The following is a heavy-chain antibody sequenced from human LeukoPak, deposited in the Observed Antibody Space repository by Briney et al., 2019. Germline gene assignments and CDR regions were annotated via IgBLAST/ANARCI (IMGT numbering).Heavy chain of an antibody. CDR1: GFTVSSNY. Sequence: GGSLRLSCAASGFTVSSNYMSWVRQAPGKGLEWVSIIYSGGSTYYDDSVKGRFTISRDNSKNTLYLEMNSLRGEEMAVYYCARRLWSTGDLGGEGTLVTLS. J-gene: IGHJ4*02. CDR3: ARRLWSTGDL. V-gene: IGHV3-66*01. CDR2: IYSGGST. D-gene: IGHD4-17*01.